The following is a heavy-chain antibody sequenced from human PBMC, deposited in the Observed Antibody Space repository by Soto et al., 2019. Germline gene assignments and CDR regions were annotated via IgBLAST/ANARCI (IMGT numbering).Heavy chain of an antibody. CDR3: ARDMGFGLSDY. J-gene: IGHJ4*02. D-gene: IGHD3-10*01. Sequence: QVQLVQSGAEVEKPEASVKVSCKASGYTFTSYAMDWVRQAPGQRLEWMGWINAGNGNTKYSQKFQGRVTITRDTSASTAYMELSSLRSEDTAVYYCARDMGFGLSDYWGQGTLVTVSS. V-gene: IGHV1-3*01. CDR1: GYTFTSYA. CDR2: INAGNGNT.